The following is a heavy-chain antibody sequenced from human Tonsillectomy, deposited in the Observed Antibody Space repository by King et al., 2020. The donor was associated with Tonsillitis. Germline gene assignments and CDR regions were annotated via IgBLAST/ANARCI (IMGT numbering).Heavy chain of an antibody. D-gene: IGHD3-22*01. Sequence: QLVQSGGGVVQPGGSLRLSCAPSGFTFDRFGMQWVRRAPGKGLEWVALIRYDGREKFYADSVKGRFTVSRDDSRNTLYLQMNNLIDDDTAVYYCAKDYSIGARPPCDHWGQGTLVTVSS. J-gene: IGHJ4*02. CDR1: GFTFDRFG. CDR3: AKDYSIGARPPCDH. V-gene: IGHV3-30*02. CDR2: IRYDGREK.